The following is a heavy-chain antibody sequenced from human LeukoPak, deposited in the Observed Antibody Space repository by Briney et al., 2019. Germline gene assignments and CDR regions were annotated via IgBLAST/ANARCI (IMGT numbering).Heavy chain of an antibody. CDR1: GFTFSSYE. Sequence: GGSLRLSCAASGFTFSSYEMNWVRQAPGKGLEWVSYISSSDSTIYYADSVKGRFTISRDNAKNSLYLQMNSLRAEDTAVYYCARDNSWYSSGWYFDYWGQGTLVTVSS. V-gene: IGHV3-48*03. CDR3: ARDNSWYSSGWYFDY. J-gene: IGHJ4*02. D-gene: IGHD6-19*01. CDR2: ISSSDSTI.